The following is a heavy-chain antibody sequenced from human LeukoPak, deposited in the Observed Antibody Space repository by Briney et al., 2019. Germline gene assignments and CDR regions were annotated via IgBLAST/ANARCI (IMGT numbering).Heavy chain of an antibody. CDR1: GGSFSCYY. CDR2: INHSGST. V-gene: IGHV4-34*01. Sequence: ASETLSLTCAVYGGSFSCYYWSWIRQPPGKGLEWIGEINHSGSTNYNPSLKSRVTISVDTSKNQFSLKLSPVTAADTAVYYCARYVREYSYGAYYYGMDVWGQGTTVTVSS. CDR3: ARYVREYSYGAYYYGMDV. J-gene: IGHJ6*02. D-gene: IGHD5-18*01.